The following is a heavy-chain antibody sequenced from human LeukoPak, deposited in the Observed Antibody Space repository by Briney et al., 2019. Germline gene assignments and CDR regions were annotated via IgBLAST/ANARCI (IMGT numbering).Heavy chain of an antibody. CDR1: GFTFDDYG. D-gene: IGHD4-23*01. V-gene: IGHV3-20*04. J-gene: IGHJ6*03. Sequence: GGSLRLSCAASGFTFDDYGMSWVRQAPGKGLEWVSGINWNGGSTGYADSVKGRFTISRDNAKNSLYLQMNSLRAEDTALYYCAREFGGNSERGIYYYYMDVWGKGTTVTVSS. CDR2: INWNGGST. CDR3: AREFGGNSERGIYYYYMDV.